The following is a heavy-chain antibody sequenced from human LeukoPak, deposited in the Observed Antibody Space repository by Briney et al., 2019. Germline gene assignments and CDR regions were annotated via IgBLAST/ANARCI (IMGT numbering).Heavy chain of an antibody. CDR3: ASGRAYGDPIDAFDI. CDR2: IKPNSGGT. D-gene: IGHD4-17*01. V-gene: IGHV1-2*02. CDR1: GYTFTDYY. J-gene: IGHJ3*02. Sequence: ASVKVSCKASGYTFTDYYMHWVRQAPGQGLEWMGWIKPNSGGTKYAQKFQGRVTLTRDTSINTVYMELSRLTSDDTAMYYCASGRAYGDPIDAFDIWGQGTMVTVSS.